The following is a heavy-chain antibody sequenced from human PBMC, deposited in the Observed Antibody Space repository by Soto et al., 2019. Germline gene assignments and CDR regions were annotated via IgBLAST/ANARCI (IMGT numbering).Heavy chain of an antibody. CDR3: ARGRRYDFWSGYPYFDY. J-gene: IGHJ4*02. D-gene: IGHD3-3*01. CDR2: ISYDGSNK. Sequence: QVQLVESGGGVVQPGRSLRLSCAASGFTFSSYAMHWVRQAPGKGLEWVAVISYDGSNKYYADSVKGRFTISRDNSKNTLYLQMNSLRAEETAVYYCARGRRYDFWSGYPYFDYWGQGTLVTVAS. V-gene: IGHV3-30-3*01. CDR1: GFTFSSYA.